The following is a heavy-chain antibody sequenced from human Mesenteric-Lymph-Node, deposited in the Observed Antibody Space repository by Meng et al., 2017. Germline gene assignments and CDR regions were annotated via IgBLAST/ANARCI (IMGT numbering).Heavy chain of an antibody. CDR1: GFSFSSYE. CDR3: ARGYGYGLDV. CDR2: VSGTGNTI. V-gene: IGHV3-48*03. Sequence: GESLKISCVGSGFSFSSYEMNWVRQAPGKGLEWASYVSGTGNTIYYADSVMVRFTISRDNAKNSLDLQLNSLRAEDTAVYYCARGYGYGLDVWGQGTTVTVSS. J-gene: IGHJ6*02. D-gene: IGHD4-17*01.